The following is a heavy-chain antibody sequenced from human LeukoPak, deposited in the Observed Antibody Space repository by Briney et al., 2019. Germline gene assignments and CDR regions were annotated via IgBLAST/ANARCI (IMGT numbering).Heavy chain of an antibody. V-gene: IGHV4-39*01. CDR1: GASISSSSYY. D-gene: IGHD6-19*01. Sequence: PSETLSLTCTVSGASISSSSYYWAWIRQPPGKGLEWIGSIYYSGSSYYNPSLKSRVSISVDTSKNQFSLKLSSVTAADTAVYYCARGKQWLDAFDIWGQGTMVTVSS. CDR2: IYYSGSS. CDR3: ARGKQWLDAFDI. J-gene: IGHJ3*02.